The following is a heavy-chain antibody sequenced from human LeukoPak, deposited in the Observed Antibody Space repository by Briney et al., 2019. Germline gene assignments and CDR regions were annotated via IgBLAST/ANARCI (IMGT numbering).Heavy chain of an antibody. J-gene: IGHJ3*02. Sequence: PSETLSLTCTVSGGSISSSSYHWGWVRQPPGKGLEWIGSIYYTGGTYYNPSLKGRVTISVDMSKNQFSVKLSSVTAADTAVYYCARLRVEMAAYAFDIWGQGTKVTVSS. V-gene: IGHV4-39*01. D-gene: IGHD5-24*01. CDR3: ARLRVEMAAYAFDI. CDR2: IYYTGGT. CDR1: GGSISSSSYH.